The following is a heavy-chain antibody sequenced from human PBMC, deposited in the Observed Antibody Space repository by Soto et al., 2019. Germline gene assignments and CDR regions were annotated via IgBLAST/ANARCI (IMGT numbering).Heavy chain of an antibody. CDR3: ATILDAARPAAH. J-gene: IGHJ4*02. V-gene: IGHV1-18*01. CDR2: VDALSGKT. D-gene: IGHD2-2*01. Sequence: QVQLVQSGTEVKKPGASVKVSCKTSGYTFTSYGIIWVRQAPGHGLEWMGWVDALSGKTQFSHKVQGRVTMTAATSTNIAYLDLRSLNSADTAVYYCATILDAARPAAHWGQGTLFTVSS. CDR1: GYTFTSYG.